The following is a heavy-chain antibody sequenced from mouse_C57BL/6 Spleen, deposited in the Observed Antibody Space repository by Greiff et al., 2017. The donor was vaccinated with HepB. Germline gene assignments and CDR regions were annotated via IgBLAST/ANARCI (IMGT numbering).Heavy chain of an antibody. D-gene: IGHD1-1*01. CDR1: GINIKDDY. CDR3: TNDYGSSWLSY. J-gene: IGHJ3*01. CDR2: IDPENGDT. V-gene: IGHV14-4*01. Sequence: VQLKPSGAELVRPLASVKLSCTASGINIKDDYMHSVKHRTEQGLEWIGWIDPENGDTEYASKFQGKATITADTSSNTAYLQLSSLTAEDTAVYYCTNDYGSSWLSYWGQGTLVTVSA.